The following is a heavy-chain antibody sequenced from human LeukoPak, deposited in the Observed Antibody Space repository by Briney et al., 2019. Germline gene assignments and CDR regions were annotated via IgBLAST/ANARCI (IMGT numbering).Heavy chain of an antibody. Sequence: PSETLSLTCTVSGGSISSYYWSWVRQPPGKGLEWIGYIYYSGSTNYNPSLKSRGTISVDTSKNQFSLKLSSVTAADTAVYYCARYDSTTKWFDPWGQGTLVSVSS. CDR2: IYYSGST. V-gene: IGHV4-59*01. CDR1: GGSISSYY. CDR3: ARYDSTTKWFDP. J-gene: IGHJ5*02. D-gene: IGHD4-11*01.